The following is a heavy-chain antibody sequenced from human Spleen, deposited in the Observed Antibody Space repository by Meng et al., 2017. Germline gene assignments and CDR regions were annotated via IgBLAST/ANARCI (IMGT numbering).Heavy chain of an antibody. V-gene: IGHV1-24*01. CDR3: ARDYRELRHFGAFDI. J-gene: IGHJ3*02. D-gene: IGHD3-10*01. CDR2: FDPEDGET. CDR1: GYTLTELS. Sequence: ASVKVSCKVSGYTLTELSMHWVRQAPGKGLEWMGGFDPEDGETIYAQKFQGRVTMTEDTSTDTAYMELSSLRSEDTAVYYCARDYRELRHFGAFDIWGQGTMVTVSS.